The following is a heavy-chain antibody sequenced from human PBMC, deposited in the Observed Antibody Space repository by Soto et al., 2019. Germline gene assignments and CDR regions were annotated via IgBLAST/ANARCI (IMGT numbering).Heavy chain of an antibody. CDR2: IYYSGST. J-gene: IGHJ6*02. D-gene: IGHD1-7*01. V-gene: IGHV4-30-4*02. CDR1: GGSISSGDYY. Sequence: SETLSLTCTVSGGSISSGDYYWSWIRQPPGKGLEWIGYIYYSGSTYYNPSLKSRVTISVDTSKNQFSLKLSSVTAADTAVYYCARDRKLELAGGMDVWGQGTTVTVSS. CDR3: ARDRKLELAGGMDV.